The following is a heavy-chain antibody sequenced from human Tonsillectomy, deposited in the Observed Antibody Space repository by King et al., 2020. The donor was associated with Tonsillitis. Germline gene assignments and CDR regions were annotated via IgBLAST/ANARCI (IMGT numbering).Heavy chain of an antibody. CDR3: ARWGRGYSYGLVYFDY. CDR2: IYSGGST. D-gene: IGHD5-18*01. CDR1: GFTVSSNY. V-gene: IGHV3-53*01. J-gene: IGHJ4*02. Sequence: VQLVESGGGLIQPGGSLRLSCAASGFTVSSNYMSWVRQAPGKGLEWVSVIYSGGSTYYADSVKGRFTISRDNSKNTLYLQMNSLRAEDTAVYYCARWGRGYSYGLVYFDYWGQGTLVTVSS.